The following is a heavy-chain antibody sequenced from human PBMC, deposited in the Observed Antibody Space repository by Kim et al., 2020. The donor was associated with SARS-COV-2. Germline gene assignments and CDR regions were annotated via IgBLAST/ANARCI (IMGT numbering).Heavy chain of an antibody. V-gene: IGHV1-69*02. Sequence: GLEWRGRIIPILGIANYAQKFQGRVTITADKSTNTAYMELSSLRSEDTAVYYCVRTMVRGVISLSAMDVWGQGTTVTVSS. D-gene: IGHD3-10*01. CDR3: VRTMVRGVISLSAMDV. CDR2: IIPILGIA. J-gene: IGHJ6*02.